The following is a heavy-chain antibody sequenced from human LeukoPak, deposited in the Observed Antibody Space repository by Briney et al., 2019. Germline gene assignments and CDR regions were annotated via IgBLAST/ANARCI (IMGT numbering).Heavy chain of an antibody. J-gene: IGHJ6*02. V-gene: IGHV4-30-2*01. CDR1: GGSISSGGYS. Sequence: PSETLSLTCAISGGSISSGGYSWSWIRQPPGKGLEWIGYIYHSGSTYYNPSLKSRVTISVDRSKNQFSLKLSSVTAADTAVYYCARVHVLRFLEWLNYGMDVWGQGTTVTVSS. CDR2: IYHSGST. CDR3: ARVHVLRFLEWLNYGMDV. D-gene: IGHD3-3*01.